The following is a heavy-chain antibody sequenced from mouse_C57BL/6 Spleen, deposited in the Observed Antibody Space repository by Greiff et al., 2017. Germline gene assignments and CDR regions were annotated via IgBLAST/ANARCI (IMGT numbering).Heavy chain of an antibody. D-gene: IGHD1-1*01. J-gene: IGHJ2*01. V-gene: IGHV1-61*01. CDR2: IYPSDSET. CDR3: ARDYYYGFDY. Sequence: QVQLQQPGAELVRPGSSVKLSCKASGYTFTSYWMDWVKQRPGQGLEWIGNIYPSDSETHYNQKFKDKATLTVDKSSSTAYMQLSSLTSEDSEVYYCARDYYYGFDYWGQGTTLTVSS. CDR1: GYTFTSYW.